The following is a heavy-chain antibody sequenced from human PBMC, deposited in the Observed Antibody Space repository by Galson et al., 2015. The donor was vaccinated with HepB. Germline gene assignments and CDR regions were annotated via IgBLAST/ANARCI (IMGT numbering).Heavy chain of an antibody. CDR2: ITPSGDNT. D-gene: IGHD5-18*01. V-gene: IGHV3-23*01. CDR3: ARAAGDSSTYANDY. J-gene: IGHJ4*03. Sequence: SLRLSCAASGFTFRNYAMSWVRQAPGKGLEWVSAITPSGDNTYSADSVKGRVTISADMSKNQFSLKVNSVTAADTAVYYCARAAGDSSTYANDYWGQGTLVTVSS. CDR1: GFTFRNYA.